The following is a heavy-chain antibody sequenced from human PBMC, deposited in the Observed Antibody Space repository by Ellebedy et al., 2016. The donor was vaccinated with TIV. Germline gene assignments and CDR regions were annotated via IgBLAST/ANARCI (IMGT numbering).Heavy chain of an antibody. D-gene: IGHD1-26*01. CDR3: YSGGY. V-gene: IGHV3-21*06. CDR1: GFTFITYS. Sequence: GESLKISCAASGFTFITYSMNWVRQAPGKGLEWVSSISSSSSYIYYADSVRGRFTISRDNAKNSLYLQMNSLRAEDTAVYYVYSGGYWGQGTLVTVSS. CDR2: ISSSSSYI. J-gene: IGHJ4*02.